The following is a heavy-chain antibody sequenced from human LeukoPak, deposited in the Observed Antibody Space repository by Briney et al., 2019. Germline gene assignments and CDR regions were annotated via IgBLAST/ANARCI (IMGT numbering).Heavy chain of an antibody. CDR3: AKSRRWLQFCDS. CDR1: GFTFSSYG. J-gene: IGHJ4*02. Sequence: GGSLRLSCAASGFTFSSYGMHWVRQAPGKGLEWVAVIWIDGSNKYYADSVKGRFTISRDNSKNTLYLQMSSLRAEDTAVYYCAKSRRWLQFCDSWGQGTLLTVSS. D-gene: IGHD5-24*01. V-gene: IGHV3-33*06. CDR2: IWIDGSNK.